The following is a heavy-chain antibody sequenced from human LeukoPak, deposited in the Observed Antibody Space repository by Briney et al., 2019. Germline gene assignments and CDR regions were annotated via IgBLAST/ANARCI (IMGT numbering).Heavy chain of an antibody. CDR3: AKSDYYDSSGHPSSFEY. CDR1: GFPFSSYA. J-gene: IGHJ4*02. D-gene: IGHD3-22*01. Sequence: GGSLRLSCAASGFPFSSYAMSWVRQAPGRALEWVSAVSGSGGTTYYADSVKGRFTISRDNSKNTLYLQMNSLRAEDTAVYYCAKSDYYDSSGHPSSFEYSWQAAVVTVSS. V-gene: IGHV3-23*01. CDR2: VSGSGGTT.